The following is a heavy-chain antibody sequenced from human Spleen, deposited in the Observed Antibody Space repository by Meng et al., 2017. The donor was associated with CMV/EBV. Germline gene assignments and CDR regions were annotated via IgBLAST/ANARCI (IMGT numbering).Heavy chain of an antibody. V-gene: IGHV3-74*03. CDR3: ARGVAETLGWEMGY. J-gene: IGHJ4*02. D-gene: IGHD1-26*01. CDR2: IDIDGRDI. CDR1: GFTLTRYW. Sequence: VQWVESGGGLVHAGGSLRLSCAVSGFTLTRYWMHWVREVPGKGLEWVSRIDIDGRDITYADSVRGRFSISRDDAKNTLYLQMNSLRIEDTAVYYCARGVAETLGWEMGYWGQGTLVTVSS.